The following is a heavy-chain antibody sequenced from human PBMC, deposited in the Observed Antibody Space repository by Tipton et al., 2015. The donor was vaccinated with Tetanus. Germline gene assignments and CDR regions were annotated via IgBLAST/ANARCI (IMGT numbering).Heavy chain of an antibody. CDR1: GGSFSGYY. CDR2: IYTSGST. J-gene: IGHJ4*02. V-gene: IGHV4-59*10. CDR3: ARVAFFGDYFDY. D-gene: IGHD3-10*01. Sequence: TLSLTCAVYGGSFSGYYWSWIRQPQGKGLEWIGSIYTSGSTNYNPSLKSRVTMSVDTSKNQFSLKLSSVTAADTAVYYCARVAFFGDYFDYWGQGTLVTVSS.